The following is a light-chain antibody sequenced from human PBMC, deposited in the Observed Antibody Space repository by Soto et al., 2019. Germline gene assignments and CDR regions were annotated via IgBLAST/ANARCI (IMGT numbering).Light chain of an antibody. J-gene: IGKJ4*01. CDR3: QQSYSTPELT. CDR2: AAS. CDR1: QSISSY. V-gene: IGKV1-39*01. Sequence: DIQMPQSPSSLSASVGARGTITCRASQSISSYLNWYQQKPGKAPKLLIYAASSLQSGVPSRFSGSGSGTDFTLTISSLQPEDFATYYCQQSYSTPELTFGGGTKVDIK.